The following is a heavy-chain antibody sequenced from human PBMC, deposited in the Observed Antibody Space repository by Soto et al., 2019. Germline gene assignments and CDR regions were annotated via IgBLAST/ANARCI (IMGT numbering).Heavy chain of an antibody. Sequence: EVQLLESGGGLVQPGGSLRLSCAASGFTFSSYAMRWVRQAPGKGLEWVSAISGSGGSTYYADSVKGRFTISRDNSKNTLYLQMNSLTAEDTAGYYCARRGSGSYYDYWGQGTLVTVSS. CDR2: ISGSGGST. J-gene: IGHJ4*02. CDR3: ARRGSGSYYDY. V-gene: IGHV3-23*01. D-gene: IGHD1-26*01. CDR1: GFTFSSYA.